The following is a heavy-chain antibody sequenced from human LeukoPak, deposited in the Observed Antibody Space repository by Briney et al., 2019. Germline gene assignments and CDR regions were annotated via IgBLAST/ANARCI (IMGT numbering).Heavy chain of an antibody. J-gene: IGHJ5*02. V-gene: IGHV3-73*01. D-gene: IGHD1-26*01. Sequence: GGSLKLSCAASGFTLSDSAIHWVRQASGKGLEWVGLIDRPAKSYATAYGASVGGRFSISRDDSKNTAYLQMDSLKTEDTALYYCTRDRGTYNWLDPWGQGTLVTVSS. CDR2: IDRPAKSYAT. CDR1: GFTLSDSA. CDR3: TRDRGTYNWLDP.